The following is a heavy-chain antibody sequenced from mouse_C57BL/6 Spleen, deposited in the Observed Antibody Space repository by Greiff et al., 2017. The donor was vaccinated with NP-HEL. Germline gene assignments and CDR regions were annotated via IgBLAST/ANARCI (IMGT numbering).Heavy chain of an antibody. CDR2: IYPRDGST. V-gene: IGHV1-85*01. CDR3: RFITTVVATEYYFDY. CDR1: GYTFTSYD. J-gene: IGHJ2*01. D-gene: IGHD1-1*01. Sequence: VQLQQSGPELVKPGASVKLSCKASGYTFTSYDINWVKQRPGQGLEWIGWIYPRDGSTKYNEKFKGKATLTVDTSSSTAYMELHSLTSEDSAVYFFRFITTVVATEYYFDYWGQGTTLTVSS.